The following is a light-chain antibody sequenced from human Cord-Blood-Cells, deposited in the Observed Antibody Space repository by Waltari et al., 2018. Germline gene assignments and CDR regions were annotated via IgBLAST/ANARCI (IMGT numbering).Light chain of an antibody. J-gene: IGLJ3*02. CDR1: SSDVVGYNY. CDR2: EVS. V-gene: IGLV2-8*01. CDR3: SSDAGSNNWV. Sequence: QSALTQPPSASGSPGQSVTISCTGTSSDVVGYNYVSWYQQHPGKAPKPMIYEVSTRPSGVPDRFSGSKAGNTASLTVSGLQAEDEADYYCSSDAGSNNWVFGGGTKLTVL.